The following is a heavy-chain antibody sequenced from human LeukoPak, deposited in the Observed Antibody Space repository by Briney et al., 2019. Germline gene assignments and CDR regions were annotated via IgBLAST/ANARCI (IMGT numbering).Heavy chain of an antibody. Sequence: GGSLRLSCAASGFTFSSYGMHWVRQAPGKGLAWVAVIWYDGNNKDYADSVKGRFTISRDNSKNTLYLQMDSLRVEDTAVYYCAKGNGNYYYYMDVWGKGTTVTVSS. J-gene: IGHJ6*03. CDR1: GFTFSSYG. CDR2: IWYDGNNK. CDR3: AKGNGNYYYYMDV. V-gene: IGHV3-33*06. D-gene: IGHD2-8*01.